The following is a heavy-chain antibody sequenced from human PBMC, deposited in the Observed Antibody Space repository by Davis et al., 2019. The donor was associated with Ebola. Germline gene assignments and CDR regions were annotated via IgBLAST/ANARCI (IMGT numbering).Heavy chain of an antibody. Sequence: ASVTVSCKASGYTFTSYDINWVRQATGQGLEWMGWMNPNSGNTGYAQKFQGRVTMTRNTSISTAYMELSSLRSEDTAVYYCARGPKFTMVRGVDNWFDPWGQGTLVTVSS. D-gene: IGHD3-10*01. CDR1: GYTFTSYD. CDR3: ARGPKFTMVRGVDNWFDP. CDR2: MNPNSGNT. J-gene: IGHJ5*02. V-gene: IGHV1-8*01.